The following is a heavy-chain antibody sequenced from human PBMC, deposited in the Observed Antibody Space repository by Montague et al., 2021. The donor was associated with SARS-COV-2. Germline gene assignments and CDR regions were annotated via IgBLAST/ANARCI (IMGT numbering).Heavy chain of an antibody. CDR1: SGSTSSSNYY. Sequence: SETLSLTCTVSSGSTSSSNYYWGWIRQPPGKGLEWIGNMYYSGSTYYNPSLKSRVTVSIDTSKNQFSLKLSSVTAADTAVYYCARDDIVLQGVTKGMDVWGQGTTVTVSS. J-gene: IGHJ6*02. V-gene: IGHV4-39*07. CDR3: ARDDIVLQGVTKGMDV. CDR2: MYYSGST. D-gene: IGHD3-10*01.